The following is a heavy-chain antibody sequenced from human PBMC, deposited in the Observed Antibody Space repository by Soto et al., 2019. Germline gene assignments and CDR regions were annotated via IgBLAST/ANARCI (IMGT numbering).Heavy chain of an antibody. CDR2: INSDTSNT. V-gene: IGHV3-74*01. CDR3: ALEEQQLVNFDY. J-gene: IGHJ4*02. CDR1: GIDFRGYW. D-gene: IGHD6-13*01. Sequence: EVQLVESGGGLVQPGGSLRLSCAASGIDFRGYWMHWVRQAPGKGLVWVARINSDTSNTEYADSVRGRFTISRDNAKNTLYLQMNSLRADDTAVYYCALEEQQLVNFDYWGQGTLVTVSS.